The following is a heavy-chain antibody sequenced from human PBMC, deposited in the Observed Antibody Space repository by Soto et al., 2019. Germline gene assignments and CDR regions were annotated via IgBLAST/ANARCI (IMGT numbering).Heavy chain of an antibody. CDR1: GFTFSSYG. J-gene: IGHJ5*02. D-gene: IGHD2-2*02. CDR3: AKDPALYTTGPPYGWFDP. CDR2: ISYDGSNK. V-gene: IGHV3-30*18. Sequence: PGGSLRLSCAASGFTFSSYGMHWVRQAPGKGLEWVAVISYDGSNKYYADSVKGRFTISRDNSKNTLYLQMNSLRAEDTAVYYCAKDPALYTTGPPYGWFDPWGQGTLVTVSS.